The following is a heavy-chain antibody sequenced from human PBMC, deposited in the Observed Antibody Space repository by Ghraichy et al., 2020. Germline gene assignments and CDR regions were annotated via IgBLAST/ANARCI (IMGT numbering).Heavy chain of an antibody. D-gene: IGHD4-17*01. CDR1: GFTFSSYG. J-gene: IGHJ6*03. CDR3: ARAGGDYVLYYYYYYLDV. Sequence: GGSLRLSCAASGFTFSSYGMHWVRQAPGKGLEWVAVIGYDGSNKYYADSVKGRFTISRDNSKNTLYLQMNSLRAEDTAVYYCARAGGDYVLYYYYYYLDVWGKGKTVTVSS. V-gene: IGHV3-33*01. CDR2: IGYDGSNK.